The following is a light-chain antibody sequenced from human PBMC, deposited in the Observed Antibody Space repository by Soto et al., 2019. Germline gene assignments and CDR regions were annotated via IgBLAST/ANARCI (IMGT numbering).Light chain of an antibody. CDR1: SRDVGGCDF. CDR3: SSYAGSDILRV. CDR2: EVT. Sequence: QSALTQPPSASGSPGQSVTISCTGTSRDVGGCDFVSWFQQHPGRAPKLIIYEVTKRPSGVPDRFSGSKSGDTASLTVSGLQAEDEAEYYCSSYAGSDILRVFGGGTKLTVL. J-gene: IGLJ2*01. V-gene: IGLV2-8*01.